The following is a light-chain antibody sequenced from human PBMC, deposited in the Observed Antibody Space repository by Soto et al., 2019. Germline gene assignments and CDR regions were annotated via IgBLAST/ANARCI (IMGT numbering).Light chain of an antibody. CDR2: GAS. V-gene: IGKV3-20*01. J-gene: IGKJ3*01. CDR3: QHYGTSAL. CDR1: QSVSSSY. Sequence: EIVLTQSPGTLSLSPGERATLSCRASQSVSSSYLAWYQQKPGQAPRLLIYGASSRATGIPDRFSVSASGTDFTLTISRLEPEDFAVYYCQHYGTSALFGPGTKVEIK.